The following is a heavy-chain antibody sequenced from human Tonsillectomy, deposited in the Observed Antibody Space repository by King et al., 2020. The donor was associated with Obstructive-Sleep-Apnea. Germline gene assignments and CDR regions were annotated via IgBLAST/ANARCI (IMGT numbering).Heavy chain of an antibody. CDR3: ARGSGAAAVNWFDP. J-gene: IGHJ5*02. CDR1: GGSLSDYY. CDR2: INHSGST. D-gene: IGHD6-13*01. V-gene: IGHV4-34*01. Sequence: VQLQQWGAGLLKPSETLSLTCAVFGGSLSDYYWSWIRQPPGKGLEWIGEINHSGSTNYNPSLKSRVTISVDTSKNQFSLKLSSVTAADTAAYYCARGSGAAAVNWFDPWGQGTLVTVSS.